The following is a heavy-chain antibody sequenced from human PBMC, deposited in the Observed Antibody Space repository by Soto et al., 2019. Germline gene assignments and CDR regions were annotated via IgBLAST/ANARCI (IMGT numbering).Heavy chain of an antibody. V-gene: IGHV1-18*01. J-gene: IGHJ6*02. CDR1: GYTFTSYG. CDR2: ISTYNGDT. CDR3: ARDSYCSGGSCYLGYYYYAMDV. D-gene: IGHD2-15*01. Sequence: QVQLVQSGAEVKNPGASVKVSCKASGYTFTSYGISWVRQAPGQGLEWMGWISTYNGDTNYAQNLQGRVTMTTDTSTSTAYMELRSLRSDDTAVYYCARDSYCSGGSCYLGYYYYAMDVWGQGTTVTVSS.